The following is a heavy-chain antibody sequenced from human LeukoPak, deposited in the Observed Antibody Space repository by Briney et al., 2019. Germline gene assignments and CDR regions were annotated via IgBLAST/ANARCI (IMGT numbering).Heavy chain of an antibody. J-gene: IGHJ4*02. CDR2: INQDGSDK. CDR3: ARERGSKHYDF. D-gene: IGHD3-16*01. Sequence: GGSLRLSCAASGFTSSSYWMGWVRQAPGKGLEWVANINQDGSDKYYVNSVKGRFTISRDNAKNSLYLQMDSLRAEDMALYYCARERGSKHYDFWGQGTLVTVSS. V-gene: IGHV3-7*01. CDR1: GFTSSSYW.